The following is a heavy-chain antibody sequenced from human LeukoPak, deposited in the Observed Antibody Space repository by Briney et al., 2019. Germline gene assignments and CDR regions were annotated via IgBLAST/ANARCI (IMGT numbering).Heavy chain of an antibody. J-gene: IGHJ2*01. CDR2: IDPNSGGT. CDR3: ARGRGTTMVRGVITNYFDL. V-gene: IGHV1-2*02. CDR1: GYTFTAHY. D-gene: IGHD3-10*01. Sequence: ASVKVSCKASGYTFTAHYIHWVRQAPGQGLEWMGWIDPNSGGTNYAQKFLGSVTMTGDTTINTAFMELSRLRSDDTAIYYCARGRGTTMVRGVITNYFDLWGRGSLVTVSS.